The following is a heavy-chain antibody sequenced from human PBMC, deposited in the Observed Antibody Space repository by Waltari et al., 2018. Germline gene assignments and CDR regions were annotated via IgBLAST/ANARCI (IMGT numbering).Heavy chain of an antibody. CDR1: GFTFSSYA. J-gene: IGHJ5*02. Sequence: EVQLLESGGGLVQPGGSLRLSCAASGFTFSSYAMSWVRQAPGKGLEWVSAISGRGGSKYNADPVKGRFTIPRDNSKNTLYRQMNSLRAEDTAVYYCAKDRKYLTPDWFDPWGQGTLVTVSS. CDR2: ISGRGGSK. CDR3: AKDRKYLTPDWFDP. D-gene: IGHD3-16*01. V-gene: IGHV3-23*01.